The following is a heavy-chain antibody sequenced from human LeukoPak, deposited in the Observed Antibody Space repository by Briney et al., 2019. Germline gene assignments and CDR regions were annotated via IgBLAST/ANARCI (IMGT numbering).Heavy chain of an antibody. CDR1: GYTFTSYG. V-gene: IGHV1-18*01. D-gene: IGHD4-11*01. Sequence: EASVKVCFKAAGYTFTSYGISWVRQAPGQGLEWMGWISAYNVNTNDAQKLQGRVTMTTDTSTTTAYMELRSLRSDDTAVYYCARVPVSGPGARFARWGQGTLVTVSS. CDR3: ARVPVSGPGARFAR. J-gene: IGHJ4*02. CDR2: ISAYNVNT.